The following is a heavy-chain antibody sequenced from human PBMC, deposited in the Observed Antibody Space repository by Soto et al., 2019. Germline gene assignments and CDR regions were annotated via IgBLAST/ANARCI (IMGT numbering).Heavy chain of an antibody. J-gene: IGHJ4*02. CDR1: VGSFGGTY. V-gene: IGHV4-34*01. Sequence: SETFSLTSPFYVGSFGGTYGNWSRRSQGKGLEWIGEINHSGSTNYNPSLRSRVTISLDTSKNQFSLGLSSVTAADTAVYYCATAHYDFWSGFSQKYYFDYWGQGTQVTVSS. CDR2: INHSGST. CDR3: ATAHYDFWSGFSQKYYFDY. D-gene: IGHD3-3*01.